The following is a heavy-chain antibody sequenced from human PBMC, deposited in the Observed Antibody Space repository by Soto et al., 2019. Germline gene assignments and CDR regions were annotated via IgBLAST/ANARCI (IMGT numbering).Heavy chain of an antibody. Sequence: GGSLRLSCAASGFSFSSSWMNWVRQAPGKGLEWVGRIRNKRDGGTADSAAPVKGRFTISRDDSKNTLYLQMNSLKIEDKAVYFCTTSGNPPVVXSWGQGTLVTVSS. V-gene: IGHV3-15*07. J-gene: IGHJ4*02. CDR2: IRNKRDGGTA. CDR1: GFSFSSSW. CDR3: TTSGNPPVVXS.